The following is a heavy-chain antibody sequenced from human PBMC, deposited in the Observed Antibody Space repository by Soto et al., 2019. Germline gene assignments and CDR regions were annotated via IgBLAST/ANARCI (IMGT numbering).Heavy chain of an antibody. D-gene: IGHD3-3*01. J-gene: IGHJ6*02. Sequence: PSETLSVTCTVSGGSVSSGSYYWSWIRQPPGKGLEWIGYIYYSGSTNYNPSLKSRVTISVDTSKNQFSLKLSSVTAADTAVYYCARETKYYDFWSGYVNYYYYGMDVWGQGTTVTVSS. CDR3: ARETKYYDFWSGYVNYYYYGMDV. CDR2: IYYSGST. V-gene: IGHV4-61*01. CDR1: GGSVSSGSYY.